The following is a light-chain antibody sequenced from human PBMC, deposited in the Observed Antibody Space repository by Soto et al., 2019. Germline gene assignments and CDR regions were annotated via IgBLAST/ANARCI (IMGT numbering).Light chain of an antibody. CDR2: IND. J-gene: IGLJ2*01. V-gene: IGLV1-44*01. Sequence: QSVLTQPTSASGTPGQRVTISCSGSSSNIGSYTVNWYQQLPGAAPKLLIYINDQRPSGVPGRFSGSKSGTSASLAISGLQSEYEADYYCAAWDDSLTGVVFGGGTKLTVL. CDR1: SSNIGSYT. CDR3: AAWDDSLTGVV.